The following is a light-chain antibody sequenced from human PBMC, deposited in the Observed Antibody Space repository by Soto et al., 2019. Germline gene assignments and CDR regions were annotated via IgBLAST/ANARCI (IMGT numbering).Light chain of an antibody. CDR1: QSVSSND. V-gene: IGKV3-20*01. CDR3: QQYSDSPRT. J-gene: IGKJ1*01. CDR2: DAS. Sequence: DIVLTQSPGTLSLSPGERATLSCRASQSVSSNDLAWYQQKPGQAPRLLIYDASSRATGIPDRFSGSGSGTDFTLTITRLEPEDFAVYYCQQYSDSPRTFGQGTKVDNK.